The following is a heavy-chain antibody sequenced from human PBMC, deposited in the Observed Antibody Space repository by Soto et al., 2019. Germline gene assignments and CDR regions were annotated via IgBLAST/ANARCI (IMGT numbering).Heavy chain of an antibody. V-gene: IGHV4-30-2*01. CDR1: GGSISSGGYS. CDR2: IYHSGSS. CDR3: ARLPDY. J-gene: IGHJ4*02. Sequence: QLQLQESGSGLVKPSQTLSLTCAVSGGSISSGGYSWSWIRQPPGKGLEWIGYIYHSGSSHYNPSVKRRGTMAVDMSQNQLSLTLTSVPATDPAVYYCARLPDYWGQGALVTVSS. D-gene: IGHD2-2*01.